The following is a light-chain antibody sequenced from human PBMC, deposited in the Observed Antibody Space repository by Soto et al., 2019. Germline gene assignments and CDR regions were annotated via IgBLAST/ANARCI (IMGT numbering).Light chain of an antibody. CDR3: CSYAGSYTHVV. CDR1: SSDVGGYNY. Sequence: QSVLTQPRSVSGSPGQSVTISCTGTSSDVGGYNYVSWYQQHPGKATKLMIYDVSKRPSGVPDRFSGSKSGNTASLTISGLQAEDEADYYCCSYAGSYTHVVFGGGTKLTVL. J-gene: IGLJ2*01. V-gene: IGLV2-11*01. CDR2: DVS.